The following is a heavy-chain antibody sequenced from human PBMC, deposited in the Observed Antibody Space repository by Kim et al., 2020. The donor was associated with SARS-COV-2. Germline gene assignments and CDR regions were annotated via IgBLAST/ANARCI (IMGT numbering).Heavy chain of an antibody. CDR1: GFTFSDYY. D-gene: IGHD6-19*01. CDR3: ARDLGAVAGDYYYYGMDV. J-gene: IGHJ6*02. V-gene: IGHV3-11*05. CDR2: ISSSSSYT. Sequence: GGSLRLSCAASGFTFSDYYMSWIRQAPGKGLEWVSYISSSSSYTNYADSVKGRFTISRDNAKNSLYLQMNSRRAEDTAGYYCARDLGAVAGDYYYYGMDVWGQGTTVTVSS.